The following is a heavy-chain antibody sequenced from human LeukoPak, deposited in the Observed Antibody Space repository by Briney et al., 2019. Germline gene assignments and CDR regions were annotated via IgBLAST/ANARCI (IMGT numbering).Heavy chain of an antibody. V-gene: IGHV4-39*07. CDR3: ARVNTYTKQKSPDYDFWSGYHFLRYYFDY. CDR1: GGSISSSSYY. CDR2: IYYSGST. J-gene: IGHJ4*02. D-gene: IGHD3-3*01. Sequence: SETLSLTCTVSGGSISSSSYYWGWIRQPPGKGLEWIGSIYYSGSTYYNPSLKSRVTISVDTSKNQFSLKLSSVTAADTAVYYCARVNTYTKQKSPDYDFWSGYHFLRYYFDYWGQGTLVTVSS.